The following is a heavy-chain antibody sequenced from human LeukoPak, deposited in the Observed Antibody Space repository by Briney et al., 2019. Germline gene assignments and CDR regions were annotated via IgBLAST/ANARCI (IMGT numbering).Heavy chain of an antibody. D-gene: IGHD3-22*01. CDR1: GGSFSGYY. V-gene: IGHV4-34*01. CDR2: INHSGST. CDR3: ARDRRYYDSSGYFHDAFDI. Sequence: SETLSLTCAVYGGSFSGYYWSWIRQPPGKGLEWIGEINHSGSTSYNPSLKSRVTISVDTSKNQFSLKLSSVSAADTAVYYCARDRRYYDSSGYFHDAFDIWGQGTMVTVSS. J-gene: IGHJ3*02.